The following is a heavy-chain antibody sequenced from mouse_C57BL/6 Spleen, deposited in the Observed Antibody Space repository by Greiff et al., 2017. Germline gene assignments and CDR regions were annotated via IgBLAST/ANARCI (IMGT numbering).Heavy chain of an antibody. D-gene: IGHD2-4*01. CDR2: ISSGGSYT. CDR3: ARRDYDYDGFAY. J-gene: IGHJ3*01. Sequence: EVQLVESGGDLVKPGGSLKLSCAASGFTFSSYGMSWVRQTPDKRLEWVATISSGGSYTYYPDSVKGRFTISRDNAKNTLYLHMSSLKSEDTAVYYCARRDYDYDGFAYWGQGTLVTVSA. V-gene: IGHV5-6*01. CDR1: GFTFSSYG.